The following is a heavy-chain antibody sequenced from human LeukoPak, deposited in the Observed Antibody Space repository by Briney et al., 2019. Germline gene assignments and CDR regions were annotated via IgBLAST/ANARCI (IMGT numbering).Heavy chain of an antibody. J-gene: IGHJ4*02. CDR2: INSDGSST. D-gene: IGHD3-22*01. CDR1: GFTFSSYG. Sequence: GGSLRLSCAASGFTFSSYGMHWVRHAPGKGLVWVSRINSDGSSTSYADSVKGRFTISRDNAKNTLYLQMNSLRAEDTAVYYCARGVTTMIVPTYWGQGTLVTVSS. CDR3: ARGVTTMIVPTY. V-gene: IGHV3-74*01.